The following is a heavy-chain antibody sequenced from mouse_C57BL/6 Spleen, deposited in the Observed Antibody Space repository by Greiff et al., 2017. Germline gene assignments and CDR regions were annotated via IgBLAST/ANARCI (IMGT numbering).Heavy chain of an antibody. D-gene: IGHD3-2*02. CDR2: IDPSDSYT. Sequence: QVQLKQPGAELVRPGTSVKLSCKASGYTFTSYWMHWVKQRPGQGLEWIGVIDPSDSYTNYNQKFKGKATLTVDTSSSTAYMQLSSLTSEDSAVYYCYSSGYVTFAYWGQGTLVTVSA. J-gene: IGHJ3*01. CDR3: YSSGYVTFAY. CDR1: GYTFTSYW. V-gene: IGHV1-59*01.